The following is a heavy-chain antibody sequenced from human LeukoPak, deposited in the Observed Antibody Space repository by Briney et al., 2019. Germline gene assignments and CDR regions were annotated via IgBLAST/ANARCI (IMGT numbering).Heavy chain of an antibody. CDR2: IYGGGST. V-gene: IGHV3-53*01. CDR1: GFTVSTNC. D-gene: IGHD3-3*01. Sequence: GGSLRLSCVASGFTVSTNCMTWVRQAPGKGLEWVSIIYGGGSTYYADSVKGRFTISRDNSKNTLHLQMNSLRVEDTAVYFCAREGKEWSGSLNWFDPWGQGTLVTVSS. CDR3: AREGKEWSGSLNWFDP. J-gene: IGHJ5*02.